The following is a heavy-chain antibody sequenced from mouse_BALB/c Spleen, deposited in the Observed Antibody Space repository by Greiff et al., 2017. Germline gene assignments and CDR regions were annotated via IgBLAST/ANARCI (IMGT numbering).Heavy chain of an antibody. CDR3: ATDYVHMDY. CDR1: GYTFTSYW. D-gene: IGHD2-4*01. J-gene: IGHJ4*01. V-gene: IGHV1-87*01. Sequence: QVQLKQSGAELARPGASVKLSCKASGYTFTSYWMQWVKQRPGQGLEWIGAIYPGDGDTRYTQKFKGKATLTADKSSSTAYMQLSSLASEDSAVYYCATDYVHMDYWGQGTSVTVSS. CDR2: IYPGDGDT.